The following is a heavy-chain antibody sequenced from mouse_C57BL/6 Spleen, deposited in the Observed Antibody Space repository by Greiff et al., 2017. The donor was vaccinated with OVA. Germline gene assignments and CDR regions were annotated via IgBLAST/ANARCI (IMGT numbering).Heavy chain of an antibody. J-gene: IGHJ1*03. CDR2: IGPGSGST. V-gene: IGHV1-77*01. CDR1: GYTFTDYY. D-gene: IGHD1-1*01. Sequence: VQVVESGAEMVKPGASVKISCKASGYTFTDYYINWVKQRPGQGLEWIGKIGPGSGSTYYNEKFKVKATLTADKSSSTAYMQLSSLTSEDSAVYFCAREDYYYGSSYWYFDVWGTGTTVTVSS. CDR3: AREDYYYGSSYWYFDV.